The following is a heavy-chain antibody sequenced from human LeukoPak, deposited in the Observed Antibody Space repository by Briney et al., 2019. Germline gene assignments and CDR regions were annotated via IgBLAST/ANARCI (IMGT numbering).Heavy chain of an antibody. CDR3: ARPGRGAARNWFDP. CDR2: MNPNSGNT. CDR1: GGTFSSYA. D-gene: IGHD6-6*01. J-gene: IGHJ5*02. Sequence: ASVKVSCKASGGTFSSYAINWVRQATGQGLEWMGWMNPNSGNTGYAQKFQGRVTMTRNTSISTAYMELSSLRSEDTAVYYCARPGRGAARNWFDPWGQGTLVTVSS. V-gene: IGHV1-8*02.